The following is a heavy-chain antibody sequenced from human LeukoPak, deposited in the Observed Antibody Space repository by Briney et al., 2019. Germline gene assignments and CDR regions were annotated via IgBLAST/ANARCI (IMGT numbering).Heavy chain of an antibody. Sequence: SETLSLTCTVSGGSISSNGYYWGWIRQSPGEGLEWIGNIYYSGITYYNASLKSRVTISVDTSKNQFSLKVSSVTAADTAVYYCAREPVFGRVSLRYFDYWGQGTLVTVSS. V-gene: IGHV4-39*07. CDR1: GGSISSNGYY. CDR3: AREPVFGRVSLRYFDY. J-gene: IGHJ4*02. CDR2: IYYSGIT. D-gene: IGHD3-9*01.